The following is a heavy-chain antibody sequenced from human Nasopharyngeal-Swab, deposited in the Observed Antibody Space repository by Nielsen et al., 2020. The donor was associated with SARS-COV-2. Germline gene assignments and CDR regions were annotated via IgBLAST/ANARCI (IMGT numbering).Heavy chain of an antibody. J-gene: IGHJ4*02. CDR3: AKDRATEWELPTGVDY. CDR1: GFNFRTHE. V-gene: IGHV3-30*18. Sequence: GESLKISCAASGFNFRTHEMHWVRQALGKGLEWVAGISYDGREEHYVDSVKGRFTISRDNSKNTLYLQMNSLRGEDTAVYYCAKDRATEWELPTGVDYWGQGTLVTVSS. CDR2: ISYDGREE. D-gene: IGHD1-26*01.